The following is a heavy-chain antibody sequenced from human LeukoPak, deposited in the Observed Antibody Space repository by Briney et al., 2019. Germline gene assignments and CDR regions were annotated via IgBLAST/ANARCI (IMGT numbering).Heavy chain of an antibody. CDR3: ARGGFYCGGDCYVDY. J-gene: IGHJ4*02. Sequence: SETLSLTCAVYGGSFSPYYWSWIRQPPGKGLEWIGEINHSGSTNYNPSLKSRVTISVDTSKNQFSLRLSSVTAADTAVYYCARGGFYCGGDCYVDYWGQGTLVTVPS. V-gene: IGHV4-34*01. CDR1: GGSFSPYY. CDR2: INHSGST. D-gene: IGHD2-21*02.